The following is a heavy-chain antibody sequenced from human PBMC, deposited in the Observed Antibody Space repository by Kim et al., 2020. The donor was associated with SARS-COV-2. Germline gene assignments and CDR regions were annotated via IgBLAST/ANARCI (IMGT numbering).Heavy chain of an antibody. Sequence: ADAVKGRFTISRDNSKNTLYLQMNSLRAEDTAVYYCARGPNSPYYYYMDVWGKGTTVTVSS. D-gene: IGHD2-21*01. V-gene: IGHV3-33*01. CDR3: ARGPNSPYYYYMDV. J-gene: IGHJ6*03.